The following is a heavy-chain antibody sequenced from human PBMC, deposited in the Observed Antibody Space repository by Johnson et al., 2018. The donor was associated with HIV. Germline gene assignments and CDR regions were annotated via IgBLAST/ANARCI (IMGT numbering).Heavy chain of an antibody. Sequence: VQLVESGGGLVQPGGSLRLSCAASGFTFDDYAMHWVRQAPGKGLEWVSGISWNSGSIGYADSVKGRFTISRDNSKNTLYLQMNSLKVEDTAVYYCARGAAFDIWGQGTMVIVSS. CDR1: GFTFDDYA. CDR3: ARGAAFDI. V-gene: IGHV3-9*01. J-gene: IGHJ3*02. CDR2: ISWNSGSI.